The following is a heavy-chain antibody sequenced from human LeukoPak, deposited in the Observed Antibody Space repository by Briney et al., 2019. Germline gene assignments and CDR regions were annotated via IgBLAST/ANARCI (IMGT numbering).Heavy chain of an antibody. CDR2: VRYDGSQK. Sequence: GGSLRLSCAASGFTFSSYDMYWVRQAPGKGLDWVAFVRYDGSQKNYAYSVKGRFTLSRDNFKNTLYLQMNSMRPEDTAVYYCAKVNKGGYDSFDYWGQGTLVTVSS. CDR3: AKVNKGGYDSFDY. J-gene: IGHJ4*02. V-gene: IGHV3-30*02. D-gene: IGHD5-12*01. CDR1: GFTFSSYD.